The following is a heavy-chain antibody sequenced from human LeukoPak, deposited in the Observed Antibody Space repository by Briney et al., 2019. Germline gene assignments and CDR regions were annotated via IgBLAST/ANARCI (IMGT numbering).Heavy chain of an antibody. D-gene: IGHD6-6*01. V-gene: IGHV3-30*18. CDR1: GFTFSSYG. CDR2: ISYDGSNK. CDR3: AKGIAARPGDY. J-gene: IGHJ4*02. Sequence: GGFLRLSCAASGFTFSSYGMHWVRQAPGKGLEWVAVISYDGSNKYYADSVKGRFTISRDNPKNTLYLQMNSLRAEDTAVYYCAKGIAARPGDYWGQGTLVTVSS.